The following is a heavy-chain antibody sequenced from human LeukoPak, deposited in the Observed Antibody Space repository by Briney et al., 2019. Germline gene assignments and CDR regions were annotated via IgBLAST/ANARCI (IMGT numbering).Heavy chain of an antibody. CDR1: GFNLNNYN. CDR2: ISSYSSYI. D-gene: IGHD2-21*01. V-gene: IGHV3-21*01. CDR3: ARVHLDYSDFDY. Sequence: RGSLRLSCAASGFNLNNYNINWVRQAPGKGLEWVSSISSYSSYIFYADSVKGRFTISRDIAKNSVYLQMYSLRAEDSAVYFCARVHLDYSDFDYWGQGTRVTVSS. J-gene: IGHJ4*02.